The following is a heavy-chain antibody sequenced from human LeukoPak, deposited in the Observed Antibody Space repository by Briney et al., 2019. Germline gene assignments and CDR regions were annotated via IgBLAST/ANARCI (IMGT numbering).Heavy chain of an antibody. J-gene: IGHJ4*02. CDR3: AKCPYYYDSSGYRFDY. CDR2: IRSAVETT. D-gene: IGHD3-22*01. CDR1: GFTMSHYG. V-gene: IGHV3-23*01. Sequence: GGSLRLSCAASGFTMSHYGVSWVRQAPGKGLEWISGIRSAVETTHYADSVKGRFIISRDNSKNTLYLQMNSLRAEDTAVYYCAKCPYYYDSSGYRFDYWGQGTLVTVSS.